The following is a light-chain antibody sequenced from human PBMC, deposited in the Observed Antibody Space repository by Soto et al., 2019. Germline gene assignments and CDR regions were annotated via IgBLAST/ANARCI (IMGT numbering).Light chain of an antibody. Sequence: AIRMTQSQSSFSASTGGRVTITCRASQGISSYLAWYQQKPGKAPKLLIYAASTLQSGVPSRFSGSGSGTNFTLTISSLQPEDFATYYCQQANSFPITLGQGTRLEIK. V-gene: IGKV1-8*01. CDR2: AAS. J-gene: IGKJ5*01. CDR3: QQANSFPIT. CDR1: QGISSY.